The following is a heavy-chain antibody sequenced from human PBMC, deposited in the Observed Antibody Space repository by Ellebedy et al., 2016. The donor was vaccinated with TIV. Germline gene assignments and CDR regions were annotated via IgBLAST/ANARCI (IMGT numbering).Heavy chain of an antibody. V-gene: IGHV5-51*01. J-gene: IGHJ3*01. D-gene: IGHD7-27*01. CDR2: IFPGDSDSDV. CDR3: ARFGSATGVYDV. Sequence: GESLKISCQASGYLFTSLWIGWARQMPGKGLEWMAIIFPGDSDSDVRYRPAAQGHVTISADTSTNTAYLHWNSLAVSDTATYFCARFGSATGVYDVWGPGTPVTVSS. CDR1: GYLFTSLW.